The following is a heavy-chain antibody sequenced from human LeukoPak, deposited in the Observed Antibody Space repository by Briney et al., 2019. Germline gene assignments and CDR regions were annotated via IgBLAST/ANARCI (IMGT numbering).Heavy chain of an antibody. Sequence: GGSLRLSCAASGFTFSSYSMYWVRQAPGKGLEWVSYISSSSSTIYYADSVKGRFTISRDNAKNSLYLQMNSLRAEDTAVYYCARDLNLLRYFDWLSHGGNYWGQGTLVTVSS. CDR2: ISSSSSTI. D-gene: IGHD3-9*01. V-gene: IGHV3-48*01. CDR1: GFTFSSYS. CDR3: ARDLNLLRYFDWLSHGGNY. J-gene: IGHJ4*02.